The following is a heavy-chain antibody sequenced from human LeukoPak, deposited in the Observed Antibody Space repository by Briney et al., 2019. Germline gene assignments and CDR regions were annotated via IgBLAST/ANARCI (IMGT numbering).Heavy chain of an antibody. V-gene: IGHV4-39*07. Sequence: SETLSLTCTVSGGSISSSSYYWGWIRHPPGKGLEWIGSIYYSGSTYYNPSLKSRVTMSVDTSKKQFSLKLSSVTAADTAVYYCARVRGSSGSYEYYHYMDVWGKGTTVTISS. CDR3: ARVRGSSGSYEYYHYMDV. CDR1: GGSISSSSYY. CDR2: IYYSGST. D-gene: IGHD1-26*01. J-gene: IGHJ6*03.